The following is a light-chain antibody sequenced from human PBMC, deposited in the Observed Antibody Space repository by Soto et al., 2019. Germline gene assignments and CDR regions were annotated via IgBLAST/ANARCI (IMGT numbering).Light chain of an antibody. J-gene: IGLJ2*01. CDR3: QTWGTGIHVV. CDR1: SGHSSYA. V-gene: IGLV4-69*01. Sequence: QLVLTQSPSASASLGASVKLTCTLSSGHSSYAIAWHQQQPEKGPRYLMKLDSDGSHTKGDAIPDRFSGSSSGAERYLTISSLQSEDEADYHCQTWGTGIHVVFGGGTQLTVL. CDR2: LDSDGSH.